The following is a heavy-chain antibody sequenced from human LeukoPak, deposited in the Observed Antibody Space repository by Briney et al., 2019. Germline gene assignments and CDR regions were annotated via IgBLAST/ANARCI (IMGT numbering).Heavy chain of an antibody. CDR2: ISYDGSNK. J-gene: IGHJ4*02. CDR1: GFSFSSHG. Sequence: GGSLRLSCAASGFSFSSHGMHWVRQAPGKGLEWVAVISYDGSNKYYADSVKGRITISRDNSKNTVYLQMNSLRGEDTAVYYCARDSTWIQDFWGQGTLVTVSS. V-gene: IGHV3-30*19. D-gene: IGHD5-18*01. CDR3: ARDSTWIQDF.